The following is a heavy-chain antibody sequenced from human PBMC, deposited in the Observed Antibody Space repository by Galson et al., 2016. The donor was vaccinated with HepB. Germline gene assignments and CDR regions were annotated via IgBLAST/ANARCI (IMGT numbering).Heavy chain of an antibody. V-gene: IGHV3-30*18. CDR1: GCTFSTYG. CDR2: ISYAGSGK. D-gene: IGHD3-22*01. J-gene: IGHJ6*02. Sequence: SLRLSCAASGCTFSTYGLHCVRQAPGNGLEWVAGISYAGSGKYYTESVKGRFTISRDNSKNTLYLQMNSLRVEDTAVYYCTKAGVVTTDYGMDVWGQGTTVSVSS. CDR3: TKAGVVTTDYGMDV.